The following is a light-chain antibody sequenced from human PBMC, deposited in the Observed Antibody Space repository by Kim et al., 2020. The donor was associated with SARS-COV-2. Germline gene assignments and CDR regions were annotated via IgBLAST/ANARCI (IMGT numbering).Light chain of an antibody. CDR1: QSVSSY. CDR3: QQRSNWIT. J-gene: IGKJ5*01. CDR2: DAY. V-gene: IGKV3-11*01. Sequence: PRERAPPSCRASQSVSSYLAWEEQKPGQAPRLLIYDAYNRATGIPARFRGRGYGTDFNLTISSRGTEDFAVYYCQQRSNWITFGQGTRLEIK.